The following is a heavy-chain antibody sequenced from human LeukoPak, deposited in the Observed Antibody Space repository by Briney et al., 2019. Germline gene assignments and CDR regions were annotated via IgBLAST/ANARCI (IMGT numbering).Heavy chain of an antibody. CDR1: GGSISSYY. J-gene: IGHJ5*02. Sequence: SETPSLTCTVSGGSISSYYWSWIRQPAGKGLEWIGRIYTSGSTNYNPSLKSRVTMSVDTSKNQFSLKLSSVTAADTAVYYCVRGVTYYYDSSGYSTRFDPWGQGTLVTVSS. V-gene: IGHV4-4*07. CDR3: VRGVTYYYDSSGYSTRFDP. D-gene: IGHD3-22*01. CDR2: IYTSGST.